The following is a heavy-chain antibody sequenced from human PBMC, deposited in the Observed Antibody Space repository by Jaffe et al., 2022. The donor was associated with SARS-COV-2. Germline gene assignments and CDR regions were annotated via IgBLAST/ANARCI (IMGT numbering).Heavy chain of an antibody. V-gene: IGHV3-30-3*01. CDR2: ISYDGSNK. J-gene: IGHJ6*02. Sequence: QVQLVESGGGVVQPGRSLRLSCAASGFTFSSYAMHWVRQAPGKGLEWVAVISYDGSNKYYADSVKGRFTISRDNSKNTLYLQMNSLRAEDTAVYYCARDHLTGTRVYYYGMDVWGQGTTVTVSS. D-gene: IGHD1-7*01. CDR3: ARDHLTGTRVYYYGMDV. CDR1: GFTFSSYA.